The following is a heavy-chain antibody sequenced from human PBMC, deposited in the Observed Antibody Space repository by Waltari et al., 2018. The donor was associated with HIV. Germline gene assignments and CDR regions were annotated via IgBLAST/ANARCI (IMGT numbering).Heavy chain of an antibody. CDR1: GGSFSDTTFF. CDR3: ARDWDDFDSMDVFDI. D-gene: IGHD3-9*01. V-gene: IGHV4-39*07. J-gene: IGHJ3*02. Sequence: QLQLQESGPGLVKASETLSLTCTVSGGSFSDTTFFWGWIRQPPGKALEWIGSIYNSGTTYDNPSLKSRATVWVDTSKNHFSLKLTSVTVADTAVYYCARDWDDFDSMDVFDIWGHGTMVTVSS. CDR2: IYNSGTT.